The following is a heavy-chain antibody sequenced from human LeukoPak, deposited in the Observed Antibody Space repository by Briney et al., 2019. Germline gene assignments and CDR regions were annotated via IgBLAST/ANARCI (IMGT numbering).Heavy chain of an antibody. V-gene: IGHV4-31*03. D-gene: IGHD6-6*01. J-gene: IGHJ4*02. Sequence: SETLSLTCTVSGGSISSGGYYWSWIRQHPGKGLEWIGYIYYSGSTCYNPSLKSRVTISVDTSKNQFSLKLSSVTAADTAVYYCAAHLSSIAAAAPTFDYWGQGTLVTVSS. CDR3: AAHLSSIAAAAPTFDY. CDR2: IYYSGST. CDR1: GGSISSGGYY.